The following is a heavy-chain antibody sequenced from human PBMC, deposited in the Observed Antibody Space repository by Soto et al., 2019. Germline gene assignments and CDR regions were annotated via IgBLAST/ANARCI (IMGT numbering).Heavy chain of an antibody. D-gene: IGHD2-15*01. J-gene: IGHJ2*01. CDR3: ARHGKDIVVVVAATHGWYFDL. Sequence: NPSETLSLTCTVSGGSISSSSYYWGWIRQPPGKGLEWIGSIYYSGSTYYNPSLKSRVTISVDTSKNQFSLKLSSVTAADTAVYYCARHGKDIVVVVAATHGWYFDLWGRGTLVTVSS. CDR2: IYYSGST. V-gene: IGHV4-39*01. CDR1: GGSISSSSYY.